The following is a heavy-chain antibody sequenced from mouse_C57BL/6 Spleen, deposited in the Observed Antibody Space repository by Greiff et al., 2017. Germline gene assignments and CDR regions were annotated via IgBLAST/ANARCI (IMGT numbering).Heavy chain of an antibody. CDR2: INPGSGGT. Sequence: QVQLKESGAELVRPGTSVKVSCKASGYAFTNYLIEWVKQRPGHGLEWIGVINPGSGGTNYNEKFKGKATLTADKSSSAAYMQLSSLTSEDSAVYFCARLGTTVFDYWGQGTTLTVSS. D-gene: IGHD1-1*01. J-gene: IGHJ2*01. V-gene: IGHV1-54*01. CDR3: ARLGTTVFDY. CDR1: GYAFTNYL.